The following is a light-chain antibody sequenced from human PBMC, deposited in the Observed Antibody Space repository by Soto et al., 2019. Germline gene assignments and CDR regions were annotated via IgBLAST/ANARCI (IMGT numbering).Light chain of an antibody. Sequence: QSVLTQPASVSGSPGQSITISCTGTSSDVDYYDYVSWYQQHPGEAPKLMVYEVNNRPSGVSDRFSGSKSGNTASLTISGLRSEDEADYYCAAWDDSLSGPLFGGGTKLTVL. J-gene: IGLJ2*01. V-gene: IGLV2-14*01. CDR2: EVN. CDR1: SSDVDYYDY. CDR3: AAWDDSLSGPL.